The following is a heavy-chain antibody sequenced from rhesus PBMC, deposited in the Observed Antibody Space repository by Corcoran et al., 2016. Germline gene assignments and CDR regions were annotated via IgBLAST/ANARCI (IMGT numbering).Heavy chain of an antibody. CDR1: GGSFSNNY. V-gene: IGHV4-173*01. Sequence: QLQLQESGPGLVKPSETLSLACAVSGGSFSNNYWVWIRQPPGKGLEWIGRILGSGVIIDYNPSLKSRVTMSTDTSKNQFSLKLTSVTAADTAVYFCARGCAGSGCPLVHIDFWGQGFLVTVSS. D-gene: IGHD2-21*01. CDR2: ILGSGVII. CDR3: ARGCAGSGCPLVHIDF. J-gene: IGHJ4*01.